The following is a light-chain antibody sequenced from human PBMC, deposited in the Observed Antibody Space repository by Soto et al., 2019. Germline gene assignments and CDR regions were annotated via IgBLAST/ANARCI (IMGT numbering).Light chain of an antibody. CDR3: SSYAGTYTHVV. Sequence: QSALTQPASVSGSPGQSITISCTGTSSDVGGYNYVSWYQQHPGKAPKLMIYEVSNRPSGVSNRFSGSKSGNTASLTISGLQAEDEGDYFCSSYAGTYTHVVFGGGTKVTVL. V-gene: IGLV2-14*01. J-gene: IGLJ2*01. CDR1: SSDVGGYNY. CDR2: EVS.